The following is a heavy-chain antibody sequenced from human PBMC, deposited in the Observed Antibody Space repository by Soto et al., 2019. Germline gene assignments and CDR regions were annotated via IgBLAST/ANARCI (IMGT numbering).Heavy chain of an antibody. CDR1: GFTFSSYA. D-gene: IGHD6-19*01. J-gene: IGHJ4*02. CDR2: ISGSGGST. Sequence: EVQLLEPGGGLVQPGGSLRLSCAASGFTFSSYAMSWVRQAPGKGLEWVSVISGSGGSTYYADSVKGRLTISRDNSKNTLYLQMNSLRAEDTAVYYCARRTSGWYLDYWGQATLVTVSS. CDR3: ARRTSGWYLDY. V-gene: IGHV3-23*01.